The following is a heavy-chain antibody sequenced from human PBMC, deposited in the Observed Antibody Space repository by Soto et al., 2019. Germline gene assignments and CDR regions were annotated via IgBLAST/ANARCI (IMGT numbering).Heavy chain of an antibody. J-gene: IGHJ5*02. CDR2: IYSGGST. CDR3: ARDVDTAHLDP. Sequence: XXSLRLSCAASGFSFSNYAMRWVRQAPGQGLEWVSVIYSGGSTYYADSVKGRFTISRDNSKNTLYLQMKSLRAEDTAVYYCARDVDTAHLDPWGQGTLVTVSS. V-gene: IGHV3-53*01. CDR1: GFSFSNYA. D-gene: IGHD5-18*01.